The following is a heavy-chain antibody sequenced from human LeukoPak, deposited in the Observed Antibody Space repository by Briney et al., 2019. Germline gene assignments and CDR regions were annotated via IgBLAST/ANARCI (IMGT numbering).Heavy chain of an antibody. CDR3: ARGNEYRYGYAYYYYGMDV. D-gene: IGHD5-18*01. CDR2: IDPSDSYT. J-gene: IGHJ6*02. V-gene: IGHV5-10-1*01. Sequence: PGESLKISCKGSGYSFTNYWISWVRQMPGKGLEWMGRIDPSDSYTNYSPSFQGHVTISADKSISTAYLQWSSLKASDTGMYYCARGNEYRYGYAYYYYGMDVWGQGTTVTVSS. CDR1: GYSFTNYW.